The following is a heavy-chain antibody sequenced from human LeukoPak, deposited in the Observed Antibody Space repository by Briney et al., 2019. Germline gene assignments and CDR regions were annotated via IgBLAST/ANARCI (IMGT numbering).Heavy chain of an antibody. J-gene: IGHJ4*02. CDR3: AKSCNSGNCYYNY. D-gene: IGHD2/OR15-2a*01. Sequence: GRSLRLSCAASGFTFSSYAMHWVRQAPEKGLEWVSGISGSGSSTYYADSVKGRFTISRDNSENTLSLQMNSLRADDTAIYYCAKSCNSGNCYYNYWGQGTLVTVSS. V-gene: IGHV3-23*01. CDR2: ISGSGSST. CDR1: GFTFSSYA.